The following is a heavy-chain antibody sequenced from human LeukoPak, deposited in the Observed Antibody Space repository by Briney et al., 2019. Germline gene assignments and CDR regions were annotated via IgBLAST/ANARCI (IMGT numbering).Heavy chain of an antibody. J-gene: IGHJ5*02. CDR1: GGSISSYY. V-gene: IGHV4-59*08. D-gene: IGHD3-22*01. CDR2: IYYSGST. CDR3: ARHYYYDPFDP. Sequence: SETLSLTCTVSGGSISSYYWSWIRQPPGKGLEWIGYIYYSGSTNYNPSLKSRVTISVDTSKNRFSLKLSSVTAADTAVYYCARHYYYDPFDPWGQGTLVTVSS.